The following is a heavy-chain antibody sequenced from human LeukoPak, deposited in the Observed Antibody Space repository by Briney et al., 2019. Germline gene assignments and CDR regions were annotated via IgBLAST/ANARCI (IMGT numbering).Heavy chain of an antibody. CDR1: GYTFTSYD. CDR3: ARTYVTHYYYYYYMPV. Sequence: ASVKVSCKASGYTFTSYDINWLRQATGQGLEWMGWMNPNSGNTGYAQNFQGRVTMTRNTARSTPYMELSRLRSEHTAVYYCARTYVTHYYYYYYMPVWGKGTTVPVSS. J-gene: IGHJ6*03. V-gene: IGHV1-8*01. D-gene: IGHD3-16*01. CDR2: MNPNSGNT.